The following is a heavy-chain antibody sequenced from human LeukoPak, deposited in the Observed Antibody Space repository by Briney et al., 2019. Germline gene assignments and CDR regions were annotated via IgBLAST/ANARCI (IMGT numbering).Heavy chain of an antibody. V-gene: IGHV4-61*02. D-gene: IGHD6-13*01. CDR1: GGSISSGSYY. CDR3: ARGGIAAAAEYYFDY. CDR2: IYTSGST. Sequence: SETLSLTCTVSGGSISSGSYYWSWIRQPAGKGLEWIVRIYTSGSTNYNPSLKSRVTISVNTSKNQFSLKLSSVTAADTAVYYCARGGIAAAAEYYFDYWGQGTLVTVSS. J-gene: IGHJ4*02.